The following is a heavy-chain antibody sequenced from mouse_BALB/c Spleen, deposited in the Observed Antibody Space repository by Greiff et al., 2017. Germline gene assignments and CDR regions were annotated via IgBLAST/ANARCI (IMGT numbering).Heavy chain of an antibody. V-gene: IGHV4-2*02. CDR1: GFDFSRYW. Sequence: EVKLVESGGGLVQPGGSLNLSCAASGFDFSRYWMSWARQAPGKGQEWIGEINPGSSTINYTPSLKDKFIISRDNAKNTLYLQMSKVRSEDTALYYCARKYGNYGAMDYWGQGTSVTVSS. CDR2: INPGSSTI. CDR3: ARKYGNYGAMDY. D-gene: IGHD2-10*02. J-gene: IGHJ4*01.